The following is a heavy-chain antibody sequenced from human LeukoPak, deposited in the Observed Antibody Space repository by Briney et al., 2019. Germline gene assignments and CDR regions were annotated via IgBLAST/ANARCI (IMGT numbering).Heavy chain of an antibody. J-gene: IGHJ4*02. CDR1: GFIFSDYS. CDR3: GRDHNYAFDN. CDR2: IGISSGNT. Sequence: GGSLRLSCAASGFIFSDYSMNWVRQAPGKGLEWISYIGISSGNTKYADSVKGRFTISGDNAKNSLYLQMNSLRVEGTAVYYCGRDHNYAFDNWGQGTLVTVSS. D-gene: IGHD1-1*01. V-gene: IGHV3-48*04.